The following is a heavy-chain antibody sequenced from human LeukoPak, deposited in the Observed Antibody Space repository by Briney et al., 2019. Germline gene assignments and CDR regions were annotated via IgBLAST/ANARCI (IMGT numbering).Heavy chain of an antibody. J-gene: IGHJ4*02. D-gene: IGHD3-10*01. Sequence: RAGESLKSSCKASGYSFTHYWIAWVRQMPGKGLEWMGIIYPADSDTRYSPSFQGQVTMSVDKSITTAYLRWSSLKASDTAMYYCVTSGIFRGESPVDYWGQGTLVAVSS. V-gene: IGHV5-51*01. CDR3: VTSGIFRGESPVDY. CDR2: IYPADSDT. CDR1: GYSFTHYW.